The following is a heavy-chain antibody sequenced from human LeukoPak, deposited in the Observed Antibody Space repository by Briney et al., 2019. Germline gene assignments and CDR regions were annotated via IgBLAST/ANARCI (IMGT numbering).Heavy chain of an antibody. Sequence: GGSLRLSCAASGFTFSSYAMSWVRQAPGKGLEWVSAISGSGGSTYYADSVKGRFTISRDNSKNTLYLQMNSLRAEDTAVYYCAKASLRWMEGGVYFDYWGPGTLVTVSS. J-gene: IGHJ4*02. CDR1: GFTFSSYA. V-gene: IGHV3-23*01. CDR3: AKASLRWMEGGVYFDY. CDR2: ISGSGGST. D-gene: IGHD4-23*01.